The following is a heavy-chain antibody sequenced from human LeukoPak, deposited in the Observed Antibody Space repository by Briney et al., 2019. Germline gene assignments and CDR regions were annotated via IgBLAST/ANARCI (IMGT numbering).Heavy chain of an antibody. CDR2: ISGSGGST. V-gene: IGHV3-23*01. CDR1: GFTFSSYW. CDR3: AKANRDSSSSGVDY. D-gene: IGHD6-6*01. J-gene: IGHJ4*02. Sequence: EGSLRLSCAASGFTFSSYWMSWVRQAPGKGLEWVSAISGSGGSTYYADSVKGRFTISRDNSKNTLYLQMNSLRAEDTAVYYCAKANRDSSSSGVDYWGQGTLVTVSS.